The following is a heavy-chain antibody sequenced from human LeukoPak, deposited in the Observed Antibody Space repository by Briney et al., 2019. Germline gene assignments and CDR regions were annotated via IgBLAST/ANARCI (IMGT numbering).Heavy chain of an antibody. Sequence: ASLKVSCKASGYTLIGYNMHWVRQAPGQGLECMGWINPNSGDTNYAQKFQGRITMTRDTSISTAYMEMSRLTSDLTAVKSCATAHCNFGTCNSEIDYWGQGTLVTASS. D-gene: IGHD2-15*01. CDR3: ATAHCNFGTCNSEIDY. V-gene: IGHV1-2*02. J-gene: IGHJ4*02. CDR2: INPNSGDT. CDR1: GYTLIGYN.